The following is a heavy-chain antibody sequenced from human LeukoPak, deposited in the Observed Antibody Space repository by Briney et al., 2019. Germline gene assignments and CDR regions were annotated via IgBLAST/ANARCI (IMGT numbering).Heavy chain of an antibody. V-gene: IGHV3-21*01. D-gene: IGHD3-22*01. CDR3: ASFYYDSVDY. J-gene: IGHJ4*02. CDR2: ISSSSSYI. CDR1: GFTFTNYW. Sequence: GGSLRLSCVGSGFTFTNYWMNWVRQAPGKGLEWVSSISSSSSYIYYADSVKGRFTISRDNAKNSLYLQMNSLRAEDTAVYYRASFYYDSVDYWGQGTLVTVSS.